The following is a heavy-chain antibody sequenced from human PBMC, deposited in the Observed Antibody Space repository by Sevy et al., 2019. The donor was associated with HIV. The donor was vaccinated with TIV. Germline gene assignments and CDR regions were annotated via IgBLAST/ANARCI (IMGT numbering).Heavy chain of an antibody. V-gene: IGHV1-46*01. CDR3: ARDLTIFGVIPDY. Sequence: ASVKVSCKASGYTFSSYYMHWVRQAPGQGLEWMGIINPSGGSTSYAQTFQGRVTMTRDMSTSTVYMELSSLRSEDTAIYYCARDLTIFGVIPDYWGQGTLVTVSS. D-gene: IGHD3-3*01. CDR2: INPSGGST. J-gene: IGHJ4*02. CDR1: GYTFSSYY.